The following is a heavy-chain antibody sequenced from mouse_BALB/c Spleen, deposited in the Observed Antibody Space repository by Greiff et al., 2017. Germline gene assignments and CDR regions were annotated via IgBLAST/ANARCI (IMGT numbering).Heavy chain of an antibody. J-gene: IGHJ2*01. CDR3: ARKGAYDYDGY. CDR1: GYAFTNYL. CDR2: INPGSGGT. D-gene: IGHD2-4*01. V-gene: IGHV1-54*01. Sequence: QVQLKQSGAELVRPGTSVKVSCKASGYAFTNYLIEWVKQRPGQGLEWIGVINPGSGGTNYNEKFKGKATLTADKSSSTAYMQLSSLTSDDSAVYFCARKGAYDYDGYWGQGTTLTVSS.